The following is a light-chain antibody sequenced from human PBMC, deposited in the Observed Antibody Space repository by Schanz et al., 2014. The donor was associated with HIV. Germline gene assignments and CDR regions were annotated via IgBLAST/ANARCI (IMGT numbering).Light chain of an antibody. V-gene: IGLV1-47*01. Sequence: QSVLTQPPSASGTPGQRVTISCSGSSSNIRSNYVYWSQHPPGTAPKHLIYRNNERPSGVPDRFSGAKSGTSASLAISGLRSEDEADYYCAAWDDSLSGWVFGGGTKLTVL. CDR3: AAWDDSLSGWV. CDR1: SSNIRSNY. CDR2: RNN. J-gene: IGLJ3*02.